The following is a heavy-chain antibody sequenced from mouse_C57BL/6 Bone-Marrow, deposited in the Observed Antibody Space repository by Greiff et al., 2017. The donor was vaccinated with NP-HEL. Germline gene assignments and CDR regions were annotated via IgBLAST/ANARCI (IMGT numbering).Heavy chain of an antibody. CDR3: ARDYDGFY. D-gene: IGHD2-3*01. V-gene: IGHV5-4*01. Sequence: EVKLMESGGGLVKPGGSLKLSCAASGFTFSSYAMSWVRQTPDKRLEWVATISDGGSYTYYPDNVKGRFTISRDNAKNNLYLQMSHLKSEDTAMYYCARDYDGFYWGQGTSVTVSS. CDR1: GFTFSSYA. CDR2: ISDGGSYT. J-gene: IGHJ4*01.